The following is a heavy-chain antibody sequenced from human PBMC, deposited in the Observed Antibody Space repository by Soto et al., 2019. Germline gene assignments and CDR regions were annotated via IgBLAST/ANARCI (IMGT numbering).Heavy chain of an antibody. D-gene: IGHD5-12*01. CDR3: AKDASGYDMAFDY. CDR1: GFTFDDYT. Sequence: PXESLRLSCVASGFTFDDYTMHWVRQAPGKGLEWVSLISSDGTSSYYADSLKGRFTISRDNSKNSLFLQMNNLRTEDTALYYCAKDASGYDMAFDYWGQGALVTV. V-gene: IGHV3-43*01. J-gene: IGHJ4*02. CDR2: ISSDGTSS.